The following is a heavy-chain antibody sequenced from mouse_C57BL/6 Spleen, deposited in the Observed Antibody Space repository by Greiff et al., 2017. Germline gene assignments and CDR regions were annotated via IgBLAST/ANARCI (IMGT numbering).Heavy chain of an antibody. CDR3: ARDYYGQGDFDY. Sequence: QVHVKQPGAELVKPGASVKMSCKASGYTFTSYWITWVKQRPGQGLEWIGDIYPGSGSTNYNEKFKSKATLTVDTSSSTAYMQLSSLTSEDSAVYYCARDYYGQGDFDYWGQGTTLTVSS. D-gene: IGHD1-2*01. V-gene: IGHV1-55*01. CDR2: IYPGSGST. J-gene: IGHJ2*01. CDR1: GYTFTSYW.